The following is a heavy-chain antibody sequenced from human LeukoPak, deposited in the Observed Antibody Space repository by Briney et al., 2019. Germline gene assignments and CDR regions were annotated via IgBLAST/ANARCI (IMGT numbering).Heavy chain of an antibody. CDR3: AKGKYCSGGSCYYYYYGMDV. D-gene: IGHD2-15*01. CDR1: GFTFSSYA. V-gene: IGHV3-23*01. CDR2: ISGSGGST. J-gene: IGHJ6*02. Sequence: GGSLRLSCAASGFTFSSYAMSWVRQAPGKGLEWVSAISGSGGSTYYADSVKGRFTISRDNSKNTLYLQMNSLRAEDTAVYYCAKGKYCSGGSCYYYYYGMDVWGQGTTVTVSS.